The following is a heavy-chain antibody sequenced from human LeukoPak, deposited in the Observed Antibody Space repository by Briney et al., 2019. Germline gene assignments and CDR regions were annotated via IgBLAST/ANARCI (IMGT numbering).Heavy chain of an antibody. CDR1: GFTFSSYG. CDR3: AKDRSRYFDY. V-gene: IGHV3-30*18. J-gene: IGHJ4*02. Sequence: GGSLRLSCAAPGFTFSSYGMHWVRQAPGKGLEWVAVISYDGSNKYYADSVKGRFTISRDNSKNTLYLQMNSLRAEDTAVYYCAKDRSRYFDYWGQGTLVTVSS. CDR2: ISYDGSNK.